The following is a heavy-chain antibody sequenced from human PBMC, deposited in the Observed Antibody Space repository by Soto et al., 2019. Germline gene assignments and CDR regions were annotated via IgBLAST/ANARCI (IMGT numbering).Heavy chain of an antibody. Sequence: QVQLVESGGGVVQPGRSLRLSCAVSGFTLNSQAMHXXXXXXXXXXXGVALISSDGSNKYYADSVKGRFTTSRDNSKXXXXXXXXXXXXXXXXXXXXXXXXXXXXXXXLGYWGQGALVTVSS. J-gene: IGHJ4*02. CDR3: XXXXXXXXXXXLGY. CDR2: ISSDGSNK. V-gene: IGHV3-30-3*01. CDR1: GFTLNSQA.